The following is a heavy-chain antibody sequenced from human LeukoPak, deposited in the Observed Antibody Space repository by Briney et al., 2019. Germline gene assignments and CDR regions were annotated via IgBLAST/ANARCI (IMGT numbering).Heavy chain of an antibody. Sequence: GGSLRLSCAASGFTFSSYGMSWVRQAPGKGLEWVSAISGSGGSTYYADSVKGRFTISRDNSKNTLYLQVNSLRAEDTAVYYCAKAMTGSYSSDYWGQGTLVTVSS. CDR3: AKAMTGSYSSDY. J-gene: IGHJ4*02. V-gene: IGHV3-23*01. CDR1: GFTFSSYG. CDR2: ISGSGGST. D-gene: IGHD3-16*02.